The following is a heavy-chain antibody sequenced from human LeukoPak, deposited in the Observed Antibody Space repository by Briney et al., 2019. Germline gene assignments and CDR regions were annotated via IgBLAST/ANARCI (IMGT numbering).Heavy chain of an antibody. CDR3: ASRHQARITIFGETDYYCYGMDV. CDR2: MNPNSGNT. J-gene: IGHJ6*02. CDR1: GYTFTSYD. D-gene: IGHD3-3*01. Sequence: ASVKVSCKASGYTFTSYDINWVRQATGQGLEWMGWMNPNSGNTGYAQKFQGRVTMTRNTSISTAYMELSSLRSEDTAVYYCASRHQARITIFGETDYYCYGMDVWGQGTTVTVSS. V-gene: IGHV1-8*01.